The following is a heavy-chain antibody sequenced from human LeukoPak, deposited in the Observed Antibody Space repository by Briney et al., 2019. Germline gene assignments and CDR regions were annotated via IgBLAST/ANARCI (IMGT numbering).Heavy chain of an antibody. D-gene: IGHD2-2*01. Sequence: PWGSLRLSCAASGFTFSDYYMSWIRQAPGKGLEWFSYISSSGSTIYYADSVKGRFTISRDNSKNSLYLQMNSLRAEETAVYYCARAVVVRAAYLDAFDIWGQGTMVTVSS. CDR2: ISSSGSTI. CDR3: ARAVVVRAAYLDAFDI. J-gene: IGHJ3*02. V-gene: IGHV3-11*01. CDR1: GFTFSDYY.